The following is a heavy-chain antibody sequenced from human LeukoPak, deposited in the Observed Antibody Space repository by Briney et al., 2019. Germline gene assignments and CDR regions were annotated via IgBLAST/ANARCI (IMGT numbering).Heavy chain of an antibody. CDR2: ITSNGHSA. Sequence: GGSLRLSCAASGFTFSLYAMHWVRQAPGKELEYVSAITSNGHSAYYANSVEGRFTISRDNSKNMLYLQMGSLRAEDMAVYYCARGRLASTTSTTYDYWGQGTLVTVSS. D-gene: IGHD2/OR15-2a*01. V-gene: IGHV3-64*01. CDR3: ARGRLASTTSTTYDY. CDR1: GFTFSLYA. J-gene: IGHJ4*02.